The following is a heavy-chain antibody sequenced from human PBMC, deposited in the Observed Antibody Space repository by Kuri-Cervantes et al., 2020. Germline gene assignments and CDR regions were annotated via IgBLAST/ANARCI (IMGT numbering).Heavy chain of an antibody. V-gene: IGHV4-38-2*01. CDR3: ARRPYVYGDYYIDY. D-gene: IGHD4-17*01. J-gene: IGHJ4*02. CDR1: GYSITSGYY. Sequence: SETLSLTCAVSGYSITSGYYWGWIRQPPGKGLEWIGDIYHSGSTYYNPSLKSRVTISVDTSKNQFSLKLSSVTAADTAVYYCARRPYVYGDYYIDYWGQGTLVTVSS. CDR2: IYHSGST.